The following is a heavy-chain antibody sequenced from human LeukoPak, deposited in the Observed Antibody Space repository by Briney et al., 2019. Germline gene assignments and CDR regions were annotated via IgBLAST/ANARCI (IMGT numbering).Heavy chain of an antibody. CDR2: IYSSGNT. D-gene: IGHD4/OR15-4a*01. CDR1: RGSISTYY. V-gene: IGHV4-4*07. CDR3: ARSRRANYFDP. Sequence: SETLSLTCTVSRGSISTYYWSWVRQPAGEGLEWIGRIYSSGNTYYNPSLKSRVTMSVHTSKNQFSLKVSSMTAADTAVYFCARSRRANYFDPWGQGTLVTVSS. J-gene: IGHJ5*02.